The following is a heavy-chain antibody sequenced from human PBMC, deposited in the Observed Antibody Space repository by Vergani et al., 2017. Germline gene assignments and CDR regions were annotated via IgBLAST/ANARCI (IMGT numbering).Heavy chain of an antibody. CDR3: ATDHGDYAEYVQH. V-gene: IGHV3-30*03. D-gene: IGHD4-17*01. CDR1: GFTFSSYG. CDR2: ISYDGSNK. Sequence: QVQLVESGGGVVQPGRSLRLSCAASGFTFSSYGMHWVRQAPGKGLEGVAAISYDGSNKYYADSVKGRFTISRDNSKNTLYLQMNSLRAEDTAVYYCATDHGDYAEYVQHWGQGTLVTVSS. J-gene: IGHJ1*01.